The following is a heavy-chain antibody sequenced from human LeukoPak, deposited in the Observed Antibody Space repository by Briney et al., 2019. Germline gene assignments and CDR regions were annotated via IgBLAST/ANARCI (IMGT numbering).Heavy chain of an antibody. CDR3: AKVLTYYYDSSGYYPWDFDY. Sequence: PGGSLRLSCAASGFTFSNAWMSWVRQAPGKGLEWVGRIKSKTDGGTTDYAAPVKGRFTISRDDSKNTLYLQMNSLRAEDTAVYYCAKVLTYYYDSSGYYPWDFDYWGQGTLVTVSS. CDR1: GFTFSNAW. V-gene: IGHV3-15*01. D-gene: IGHD3-22*01. CDR2: IKSKTDGGTT. J-gene: IGHJ4*02.